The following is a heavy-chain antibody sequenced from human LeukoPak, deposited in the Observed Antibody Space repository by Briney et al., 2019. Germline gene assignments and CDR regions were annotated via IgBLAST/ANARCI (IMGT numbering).Heavy chain of an antibody. Sequence: GGSLRLSCAASGFTFSSYWMSWVRQAPGKGLEWVANIKQDGSEKYYVDSVKGRFAISRDNAKNSLYLQMNSLRAEDTAVYYCAREYYGPGSYSFGWGQGTLVTVSS. J-gene: IGHJ4*02. V-gene: IGHV3-7*01. CDR2: IKQDGSEK. D-gene: IGHD3-10*01. CDR3: AREYYGPGSYSFG. CDR1: GFTFSSYW.